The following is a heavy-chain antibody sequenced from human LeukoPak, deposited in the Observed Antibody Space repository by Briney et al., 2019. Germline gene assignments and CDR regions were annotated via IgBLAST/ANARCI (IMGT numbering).Heavy chain of an antibody. CDR2: ISYDGSNK. J-gene: IGHJ4*02. CDR1: GFTFSSYE. Sequence: GSLRLSCAASGFTFSSYEMNWVRQAPGKGLEWVAVISYDGSNKYYADSVKGRFTISRDNSKNTLYLQMNSLRAEDTAVYYCARGPRGGSGFDYWGQGTLVTVSS. CDR3: ARGPRGGSGFDY. V-gene: IGHV3-30*04. D-gene: IGHD3-16*01.